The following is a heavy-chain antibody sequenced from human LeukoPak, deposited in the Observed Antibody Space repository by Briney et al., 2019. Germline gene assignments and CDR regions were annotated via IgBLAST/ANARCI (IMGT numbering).Heavy chain of an antibody. D-gene: IGHD6-6*01. V-gene: IGHV1-69*06. CDR3: ARDPSLDAFDI. CDR2: IIPIFGTA. Sequence: ASVKVSCKASGGTFSSYAISWVRQAPGQGLEWMGGIIPIFGTANYAQKFQGRVTITADKSTSTAYMELSSLRSEDTAAYYCARDPSLDAFDIWGQGTMVTVSS. CDR1: GGTFSSYA. J-gene: IGHJ3*02.